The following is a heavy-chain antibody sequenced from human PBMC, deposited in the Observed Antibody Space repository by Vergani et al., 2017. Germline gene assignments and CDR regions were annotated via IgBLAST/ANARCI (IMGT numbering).Heavy chain of an antibody. J-gene: IGHJ5*02. CDR3: ARDLVSGWYGWFDP. Sequence: EVQLVESGGGLVQPGRSLRLSCAASGFTFDDYAMHWVRQAPGKGLEWVSGISWNSGSIGYADSVKGRFTISRDNAKNSLYLQMNSLRAEDTAVYYCARDLVSGWYGWFDPWGQGTLVTVSS. CDR1: GFTFDDYA. D-gene: IGHD6-19*01. CDR2: ISWNSGSI. V-gene: IGHV3-9*01.